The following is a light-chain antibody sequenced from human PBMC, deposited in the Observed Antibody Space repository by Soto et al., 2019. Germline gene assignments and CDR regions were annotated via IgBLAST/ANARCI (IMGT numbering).Light chain of an antibody. CDR2: EGS. J-gene: IGLJ3*02. CDR3: CSYAGSRTFV. V-gene: IGLV2-23*01. CDR1: SSDVGAYNL. Sequence: QSVLTQPASVSGSPEQSITISCTGTSSDVGAYNLVSWYQQHPGKAPKLIIYEGSKRPSGISHRFSGSKSDNTASLTISGLRAEDEAHYHCCSYAGSRTFVFGGGTKVT.